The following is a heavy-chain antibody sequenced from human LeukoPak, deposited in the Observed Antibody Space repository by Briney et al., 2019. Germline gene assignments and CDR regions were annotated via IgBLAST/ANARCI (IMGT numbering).Heavy chain of an antibody. V-gene: IGHV3-30*18. Sequence: GGSLRLSCAASGFTFSDYYMSWIRQAPGKGLEWVAVISYDGSNKYYADSVKGRFTISRDNSKNTLYLQMNSLRAEDTAVYYCAKIPPIAAAGTGIDYWGQGTLVTVSS. J-gene: IGHJ4*02. CDR3: AKIPPIAAAGTGIDY. D-gene: IGHD6-13*01. CDR2: ISYDGSNK. CDR1: GFTFSDYY.